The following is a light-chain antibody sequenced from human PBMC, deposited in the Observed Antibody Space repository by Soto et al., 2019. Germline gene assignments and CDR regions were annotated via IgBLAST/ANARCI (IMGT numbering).Light chain of an antibody. CDR1: SSDVGGYNY. V-gene: IGLV2-14*01. CDR3: SSYTSSSTVV. Sequence: QSVLTQPDSVSGSPGQSITISCTGTSSDVGGYNYVSWYQQHPGKAPKLMIYDVSNRPSGVSNRFSGSKSCNTAYWTISGLQAEDEADYYCSSYTSSSTVVFGGGTKVTVL. J-gene: IGLJ2*01. CDR2: DVS.